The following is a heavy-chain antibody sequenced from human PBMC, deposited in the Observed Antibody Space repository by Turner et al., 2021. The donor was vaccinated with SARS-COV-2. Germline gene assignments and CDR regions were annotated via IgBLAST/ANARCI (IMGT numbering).Heavy chain of an antibody. J-gene: IGHJ6*02. CDR3: AKDPVEMATVSGGMDV. CDR1: GFTFSSYA. Sequence: EVQLLESGGGLVQPGGSLRLSCAASGFTFSSYAMSWVRQAPGKGLEWVSDISGSGGSTYYADSCKGRFTISRDNSKNTLYLQMNSLRAEDTAVYYCAKDPVEMATVSGGMDVWGQGTTVTVSS. D-gene: IGHD4-4*01. V-gene: IGHV3-23*01. CDR2: ISGSGGST.